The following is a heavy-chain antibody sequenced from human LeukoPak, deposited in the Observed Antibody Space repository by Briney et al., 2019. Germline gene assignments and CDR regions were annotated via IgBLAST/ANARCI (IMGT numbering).Heavy chain of an antibody. V-gene: IGHV3-21*01. J-gene: IGHJ4*02. Sequence: GGSLRLSCAASGFTFSSYSMNWVRQAPGKGLEWVSSISSSSSYIYYADSVKGRFTISRDNAKNSLYLQMNSPRAEDTAAYYCARAPFYYYDSSGYYKLDYWGQGTLVTVSS. CDR1: GFTFSSYS. CDR3: ARAPFYYYDSSGYYKLDY. D-gene: IGHD3-22*01. CDR2: ISSSSSYI.